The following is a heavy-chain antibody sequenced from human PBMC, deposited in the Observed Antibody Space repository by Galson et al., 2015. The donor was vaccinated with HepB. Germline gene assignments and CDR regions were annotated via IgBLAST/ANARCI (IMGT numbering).Heavy chain of an antibody. Sequence: SLRLSCAASGFTFSSYDMHWVRQATGKGLEWVSAIGTAGDTYYPGSVKGRFTISRENAKNSLYLQMNSLRAGDTAVYYCARGSEYCSGGSCYSHFDYWGQGTLVTVSS. CDR2: IGTAGDT. J-gene: IGHJ4*02. CDR1: GFTFSSYD. V-gene: IGHV3-13*01. D-gene: IGHD2-15*01. CDR3: ARGSEYCSGGSCYSHFDY.